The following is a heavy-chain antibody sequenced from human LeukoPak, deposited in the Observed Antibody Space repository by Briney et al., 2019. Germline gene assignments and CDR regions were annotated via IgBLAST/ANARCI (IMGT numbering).Heavy chain of an antibody. D-gene: IGHD7-27*01. CDR2: ISGSGGST. CDR1: GFTFSSYA. J-gene: IGHJ4*02. V-gene: IGHV3-23*01. Sequence: PGGSLRLSCAASGFTFSSYAMSWVRQAPGKGLEWVSAISGSGGSTYYADSVKGRFTISRDNSKNTLYLQMNSLRAEDTAVYYCAKRPNWGSSRFYYFDYWGQGTLVTVSS. CDR3: AKRPNWGSSRFYYFDY.